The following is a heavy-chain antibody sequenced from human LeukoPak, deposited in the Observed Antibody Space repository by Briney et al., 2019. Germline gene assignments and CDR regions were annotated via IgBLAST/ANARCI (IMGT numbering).Heavy chain of an antibody. CDR2: INPNSGGT. D-gene: IGHD1-26*01. CDR1: GYTFTGYY. J-gene: IGHJ3*02. V-gene: IGHV1-2*02. Sequence: ASVKVSCKASGYTFTGYYTHWVRQAPGQGLEWMGWINPNSGGTNYAQKFQGRVTMARDTSISTAYMELSRLRSDDTAVYYCAREWTRGAGSYYWPDAFDIWGQGTMVTVSS. CDR3: AREWTRGAGSYYWPDAFDI.